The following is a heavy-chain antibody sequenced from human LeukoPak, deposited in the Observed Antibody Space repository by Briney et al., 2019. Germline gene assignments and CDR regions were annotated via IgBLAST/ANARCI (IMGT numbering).Heavy chain of an antibody. CDR1: GYTFTGYY. CDR3: ARAEGDDSSGYYYALNY. D-gene: IGHD3-22*01. CDR2: INPNSGGT. Sequence: APVKVSCKASGYTFTGYYMHWVRQAPGQGLEWMGWINPNSGGTNYAQKFQGRVTMTRDTSISTAYMELSRLRSDDTAVYYCARAEGDDSSGYYYALNYWGQGTLVTVSS. V-gene: IGHV1-2*02. J-gene: IGHJ4*02.